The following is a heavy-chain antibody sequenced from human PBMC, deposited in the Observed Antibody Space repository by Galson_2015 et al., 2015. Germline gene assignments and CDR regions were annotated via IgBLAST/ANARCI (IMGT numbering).Heavy chain of an antibody. D-gene: IGHD3-10*01. CDR1: GYTFTSYY. CDR2: INPSGGST. J-gene: IGHJ6*04. V-gene: IGHV1-46*01. Sequence: SVKVSCKASGYTFTSYYMRWVRQAPGQGLEWMGIINPSGGSTSYAQKFQGRVTMTRDTSTSTVYMELSSLRSEDTAVYYCARWNYGSGSTLDVWGKGTTVTVSS. CDR3: ARWNYGSGSTLDV.